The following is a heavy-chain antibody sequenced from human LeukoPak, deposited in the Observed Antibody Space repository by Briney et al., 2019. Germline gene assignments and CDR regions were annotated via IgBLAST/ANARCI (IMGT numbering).Heavy chain of an antibody. CDR1: GYAFTYYY. CDR3: ARDTSSAYYFDY. V-gene: IGHV1-46*01. Sequence: ASVKVSCKASGYAFTYYYIHWVRQAPGQGLEWMGIINPSGGSTSYAQKFQGTVTMTRHTSTSTVYLELSSLRSEDTAVYYCARDTSSAYYFDYWGQGTLVTISS. J-gene: IGHJ4*02. CDR2: INPSGGST. D-gene: IGHD6-13*01.